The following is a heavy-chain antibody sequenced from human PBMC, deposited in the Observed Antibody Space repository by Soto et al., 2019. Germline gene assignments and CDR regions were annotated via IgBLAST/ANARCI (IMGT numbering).Heavy chain of an antibody. D-gene: IGHD3-9*01. J-gene: IGHJ4*02. Sequence: LSLTCTVSGRSMSGYYWSWIRQPAGERLEWIGRIYTSGTTDFNPSLKGRVTMSVDTSKNQFSLKLTSVTAADTALYYCAREDYYDTGYYVVWGQGTQVTVSS. CDR3: AREDYYDTGYYVV. CDR2: IYTSGTT. CDR1: GRSMSGYY. V-gene: IGHV4-4*07.